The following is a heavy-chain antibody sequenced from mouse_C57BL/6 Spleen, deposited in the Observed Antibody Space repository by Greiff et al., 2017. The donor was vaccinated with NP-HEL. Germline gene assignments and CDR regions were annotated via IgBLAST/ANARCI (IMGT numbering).Heavy chain of an antibody. CDR2: INPNNGGT. V-gene: IGHV1-22*01. J-gene: IGHJ2*01. Sequence: EVQLQESGPELVKPGASVKMSCKASGYTFTDYNMHWVKQSHGKSLEWIGYINPNNGGTSYNQKFKGKATLTVNKSSSTAYMELRSLTSEDSAVYYCAREDGYYPYFDYWGQGTTLTVSS. CDR3: AREDGYYPYFDY. D-gene: IGHD2-3*01. CDR1: GYTFTDYN.